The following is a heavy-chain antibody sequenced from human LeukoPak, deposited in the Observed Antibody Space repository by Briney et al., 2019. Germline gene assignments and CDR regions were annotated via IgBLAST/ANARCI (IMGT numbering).Heavy chain of an antibody. Sequence: GASVNVSCKASGYTFTSYYMHWVRQAPGQGLEWMGIINPSGGSTSYAQKFQGRVTMTRDTSTSTVYMELSSLRSEDTAVYYCARGAYYYDSSGYPVEYFDLWGRGTLVTVSS. CDR3: ARGAYYYDSSGYPVEYFDL. D-gene: IGHD3-22*01. CDR1: GYTFTSYY. CDR2: INPSGGST. J-gene: IGHJ2*01. V-gene: IGHV1-46*01.